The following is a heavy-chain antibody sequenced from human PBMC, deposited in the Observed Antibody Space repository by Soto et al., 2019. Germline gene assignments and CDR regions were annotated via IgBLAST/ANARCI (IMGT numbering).Heavy chain of an antibody. D-gene: IGHD2-2*02. J-gene: IGHJ6*02. V-gene: IGHV3-30-3*01. CDR1: GFTFSSYA. Sequence: GGSLRLSCAASGFTFSSYAMHWVRQAPGKGLEWVAVISYDGSNKYYADSVKGRFTISRDNSKNTLYLQINSLRAEDTAVYHCARDGIVVVPAAIPAYYYYGMDVWGQGTTVTVSS. CDR2: ISYDGSNK. CDR3: ARDGIVVVPAAIPAYYYYGMDV.